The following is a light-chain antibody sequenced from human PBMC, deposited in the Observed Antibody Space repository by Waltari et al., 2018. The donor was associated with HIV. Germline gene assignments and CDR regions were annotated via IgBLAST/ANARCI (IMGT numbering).Light chain of an antibody. Sequence: IVMTQSTATLSVSPGERATLSCRASENVIINLAWYQQKPGQPPRLLLFGASTRATDIPARFSGSGSGTEFTLTINSLQPEDSAIYYCQQYGKWPHNFGGGTKVEVK. CDR3: QQYGKWPHN. CDR1: ENVIIN. V-gene: IGKV3-15*01. CDR2: GAS. J-gene: IGKJ4*01.